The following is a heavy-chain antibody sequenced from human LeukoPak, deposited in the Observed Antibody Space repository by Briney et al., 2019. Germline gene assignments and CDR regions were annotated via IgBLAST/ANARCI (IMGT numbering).Heavy chain of an antibody. J-gene: IGHJ4*02. CDR1: GYTFTDYY. CDR2: IYPSVDTT. CDR3: IREYEGGYFDY. Sequence: GASVKVSCKTSGYTFTDYYIHWVRQAPGEGLEWIGIIYPSVDTTDSSQKFKGRVTVTRDTSTSTVYMELRTPRSEDTAIYYCIREYEGGYFDYWGQGTLVTVSS. V-gene: IGHV1-46*01. D-gene: IGHD2-8*01.